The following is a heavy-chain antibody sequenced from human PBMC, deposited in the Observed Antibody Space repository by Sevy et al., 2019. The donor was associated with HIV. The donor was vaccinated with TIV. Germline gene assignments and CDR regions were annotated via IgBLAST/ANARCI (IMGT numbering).Heavy chain of an antibody. V-gene: IGHV3-30*04. CDR2: ISYDGSNK. Sequence: GGSLRLSCAASGFTFSSYAMHWVRQAPGKGLEWVAVISYDGSNKYYADSVKGRFTISRDNSKNTLYLQMNSLRAEDTAVYYCARAGYTRYYYGMDVWGQGTTVTVSS. J-gene: IGHJ6*02. D-gene: IGHD2-2*02. CDR1: GFTFSSYA. CDR3: ARAGYTRYYYGMDV.